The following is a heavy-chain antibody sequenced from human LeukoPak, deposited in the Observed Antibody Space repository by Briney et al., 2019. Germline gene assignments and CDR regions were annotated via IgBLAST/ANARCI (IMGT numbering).Heavy chain of an antibody. CDR2: ISGSGGST. CDR1: GFTFSSYA. J-gene: IGHJ4*02. V-gene: IGHV3-23*01. D-gene: IGHD3-10*01. CDR3: AKTVLQEYYSDY. Sequence: PGGSLRLSCAASGFTFSSYAMSWVRQAPGKGLEWVSAISGSGGSTYYADSVKGRFTISRDNSKNTLYLQMNSLRAGDTAVYYCAKTVLQEYYSDYWGQGTLVTVSS.